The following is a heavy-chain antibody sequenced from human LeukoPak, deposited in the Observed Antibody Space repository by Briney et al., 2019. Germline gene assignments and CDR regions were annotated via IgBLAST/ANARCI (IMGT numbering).Heavy chain of an antibody. J-gene: IGHJ4*02. CDR1: GYTFTGYY. CDR3: ARAVSSSSQYFDY. Sequence: ASVKVSCKASGYTFTGYYMHWVRQAPGQGLEWMGWINPNSGGTNYAQKFQGRVTMTRDTSISTAYMELSRLRSDDTAVYHCARAVSSSSQYFDYWGQGTLVTVSS. V-gene: IGHV1-2*02. CDR2: INPNSGGT. D-gene: IGHD6-6*01.